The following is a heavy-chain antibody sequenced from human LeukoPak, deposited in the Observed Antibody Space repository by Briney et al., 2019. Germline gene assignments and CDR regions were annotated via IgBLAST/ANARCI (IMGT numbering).Heavy chain of an antibody. CDR1: GDTFTGYY. V-gene: IGHV1-2*02. D-gene: IGHD2-2*01. J-gene: IGHJ3*02. CDR3: ARYCSSTSCPDRAFDI. CDR2: INPNSGGT. Sequence: GASVKVSCKASGDTFTGYYMHWVRQAPGQGLEWMGWINPNSGGTNYAQKFQGRVTMTRDTSISTAYMELSRLRSDDTAVYYCARYCSSTSCPDRAFDIWGQGTMVTVSS.